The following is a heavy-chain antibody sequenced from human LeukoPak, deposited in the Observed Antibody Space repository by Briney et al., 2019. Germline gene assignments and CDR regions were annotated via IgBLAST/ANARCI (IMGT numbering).Heavy chain of an antibody. J-gene: IGHJ5*02. CDR2: ISGSGGNT. CDR3: AKDARHITIFGVPLNWFDP. Sequence: GGSLRLSCAASGFTFSSYAMSWVRQAPGKGLEWVSAISGSGGNTYYADSVKGRFTISRDNSKNTLYLQMNSLRAEDTAVYYCAKDARHITIFGVPLNWFDPWGQGTLVTVSS. D-gene: IGHD3-3*01. CDR1: GFTFSSYA. V-gene: IGHV3-23*01.